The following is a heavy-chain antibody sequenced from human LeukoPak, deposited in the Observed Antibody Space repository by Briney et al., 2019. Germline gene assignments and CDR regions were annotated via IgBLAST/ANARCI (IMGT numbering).Heavy chain of an antibody. CDR2: INHSGST. CDR3: ARGPSGSPIDY. CDR1: GGSFSGYY. V-gene: IGHV4-34*01. D-gene: IGHD1-26*01. J-gene: IGHJ4*02. Sequence: SETLSLTCAVYGGSFSGYYWSWIRQPPGKGLEWIGEINHSGSTNYNPSLKSRVTIPVDTSKNQFSLKLSSVTAADTAVYYCARGPSGSPIDYWGQGTLVTVSS.